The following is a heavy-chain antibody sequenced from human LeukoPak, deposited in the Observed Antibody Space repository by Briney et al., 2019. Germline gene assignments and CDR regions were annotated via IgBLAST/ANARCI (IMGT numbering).Heavy chain of an antibody. CDR1: GYTLTELS. Sequence: GASVKVSCKVSGYTLTELSMHWVRQAPGKGLEWMGGLDPEDGETIYAQKFQGRVTMTEDTSTDTAYMELSSLRSEDTAVYYCATFRIAVAGGDELGLFYWGQGTLVTVSS. D-gene: IGHD6-19*01. V-gene: IGHV1-24*01. CDR3: ATFRIAVAGGDELGLFY. CDR2: LDPEDGET. J-gene: IGHJ4*02.